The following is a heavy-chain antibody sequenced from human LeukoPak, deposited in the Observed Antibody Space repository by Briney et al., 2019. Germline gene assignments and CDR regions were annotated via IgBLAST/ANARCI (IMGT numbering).Heavy chain of an antibody. CDR2: IIPILGTA. CDR1: GGTFSSYA. Sequence: ASVKVSCKASGGTFSSYAISWVRQAPGQGLEWMGGIIPILGTANYAQKFQGRVTITADESTSTAYMELSSLRSEDTAVYYCARESSGYYYAPPQWFDPWGQGTLVTVSS. V-gene: IGHV1-69*13. D-gene: IGHD3-22*01. J-gene: IGHJ5*02. CDR3: ARESSGYYYAPPQWFDP.